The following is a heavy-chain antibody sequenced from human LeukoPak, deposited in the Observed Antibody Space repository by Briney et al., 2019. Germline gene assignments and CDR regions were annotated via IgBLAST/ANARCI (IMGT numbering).Heavy chain of an antibody. Sequence: GGSLRLSCAASGFTFRSYSMNWVRQAPGKGLEWVSSISSSSSYIYYADSVKGRFTISRDNAKNSLYLQMNSLRAEDTAVYYCARDGSSWYYFDYWGQGTLVTVSS. J-gene: IGHJ4*02. D-gene: IGHD6-13*01. V-gene: IGHV3-21*01. CDR1: GFTFRSYS. CDR3: ARDGSSWYYFDY. CDR2: ISSSSSYI.